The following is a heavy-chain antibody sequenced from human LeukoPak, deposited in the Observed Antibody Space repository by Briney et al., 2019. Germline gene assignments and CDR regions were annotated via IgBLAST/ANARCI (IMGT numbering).Heavy chain of an antibody. D-gene: IGHD2-15*01. CDR2: INLNGGSI. V-gene: IGHV3-20*04. J-gene: IGHJ4*02. Sequence: GGSLRLSCTVSGFTVSSNSMSWVRQAPGKGLEWVSGINLNGGSIGYADSVKGRFTISRDNAKNSLYLQMNSLRVEDTAFYYCARDSVVGVATWDYWGQGTLVTVSS. CDR1: GFTVSSNS. CDR3: ARDSVVGVATWDY.